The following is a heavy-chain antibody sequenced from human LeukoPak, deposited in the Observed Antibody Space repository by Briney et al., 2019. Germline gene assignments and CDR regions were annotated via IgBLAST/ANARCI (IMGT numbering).Heavy chain of an antibody. CDR3: ARGYYYDSSGPLRYRVDV. D-gene: IGHD3-22*01. V-gene: IGHV4-59*08. Sequence: SETLSLTCTVSGGSISSYYWSWIRQPPGKGLEWIGYIYYSGSTNHNPSLKSRVTLSVDTSKNQFSLKLSSVTAADTAVYYCARGYYYDSSGPLRYRVDVWGQGTTVTVSS. CDR2: IYYSGST. J-gene: IGHJ6*02. CDR1: GGSISSYY.